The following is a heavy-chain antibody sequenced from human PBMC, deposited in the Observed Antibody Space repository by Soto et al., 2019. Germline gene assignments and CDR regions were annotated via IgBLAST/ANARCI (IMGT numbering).Heavy chain of an antibody. V-gene: IGHV1-18*01. CDR2: ISAYNGNT. J-gene: IGHJ5*02. CDR1: GYTFTSYG. Sequence: QVQLVQSGAEVKKPGASVKVSCKASGYTFTSYGISWVRQAPGQGLEWMGWISAYNGNTNYAQKLQGRVTMTTDTSTSTAYMELRRLRSDDTAVYYCAREIILDEQLVPWFDPWGQGTLVTVSS. D-gene: IGHD6-13*01. CDR3: AREIILDEQLVPWFDP.